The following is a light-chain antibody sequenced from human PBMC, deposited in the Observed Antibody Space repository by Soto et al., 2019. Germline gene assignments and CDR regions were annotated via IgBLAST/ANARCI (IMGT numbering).Light chain of an antibody. J-gene: IGLJ2*01. Sequence: QSALTQPPSASGSPGQSVTISCTETSSDIGDYNFVSWYQHHPGKAPKLIIYEASKRPSGVPDRFSASKSGNTASLTVSGLQAEDEADYYCSSYAGNSGVLFGGGTKVTVL. CDR1: SSDIGDYNF. CDR3: SSYAGNSGVL. V-gene: IGLV2-8*01. CDR2: EAS.